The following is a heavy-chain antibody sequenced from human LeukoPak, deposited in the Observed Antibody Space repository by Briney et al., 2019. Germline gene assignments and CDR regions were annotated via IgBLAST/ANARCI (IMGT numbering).Heavy chain of an antibody. CDR1: GGTFSSYA. D-gene: IGHD3-10*01. CDR2: IIPICGTA. J-gene: IGHJ5*02. CDR3: ARDLGPYYYGSGSYYDNWFDP. Sequence: SVKVSCKASGGTFSSYAISWVRQAPGQGLEWMGGIIPICGTANYAQKFQGRVTITADKSTSTAYMELSSLRSEDTAVYYCARDLGPYYYGSGSYYDNWFDPWGQEPWSPSPQ. V-gene: IGHV1-69*06.